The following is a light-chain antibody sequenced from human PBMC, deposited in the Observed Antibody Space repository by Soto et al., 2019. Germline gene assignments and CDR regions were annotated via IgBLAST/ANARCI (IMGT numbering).Light chain of an antibody. Sequence: DIPMTQSPSTLSASVGDRVTITCRASQSIRSWLAWYQQKPGKAPKLLIYKASSLESGVPSRFSGSGSGTEFPLTISSLQPDDSATYYCQQYDSYPWTSGQGTKVEI. CDR1: QSIRSW. CDR3: QQYDSYPWT. V-gene: IGKV1-5*03. J-gene: IGKJ1*01. CDR2: KAS.